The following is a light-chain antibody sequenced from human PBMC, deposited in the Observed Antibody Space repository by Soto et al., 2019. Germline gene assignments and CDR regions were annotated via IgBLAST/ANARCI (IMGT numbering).Light chain of an antibody. V-gene: IGKV3-15*01. CDR2: GAS. J-gene: IGKJ2*01. CDR3: RQYNNWPYT. CDR1: QSVSSN. Sequence: EIVMTQSPATLSVSPGERATLSCRASQSVSSNLAWYQQNPGQAPRLLIYGASARATGIPARFSGSRSGTEFTLTISILQSEDFAVYYCRQYNNWPYTCGQGTKLEIK.